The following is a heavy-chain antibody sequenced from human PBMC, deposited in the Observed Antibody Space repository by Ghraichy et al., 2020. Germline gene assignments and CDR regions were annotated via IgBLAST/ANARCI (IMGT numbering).Heavy chain of an antibody. Sequence: SVKVSCKASGGTFSSYAISWVRQAPGQGLEWMGRIIPILGIANYAQKFQGRVTITADKSTSTAYMELSSLRSEDTAVYYCARGGGYYYYYGMDVWGQGTTVTVSS. J-gene: IGHJ6*02. V-gene: IGHV1-69*04. CDR1: GGTFSSYA. CDR3: ARGGGYYYYYGMDV. CDR2: IIPILGIA.